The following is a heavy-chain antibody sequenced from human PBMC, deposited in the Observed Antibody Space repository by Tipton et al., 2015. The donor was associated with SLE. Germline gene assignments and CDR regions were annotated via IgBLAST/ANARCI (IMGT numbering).Heavy chain of an antibody. V-gene: IGHV3-20*01. D-gene: IGHD6-19*01. J-gene: IGHJ3*02. CDR2: INWNGGST. Sequence: LSLTCAVYGGSFSGYYWSWVRQAPGKGLEWVSGINWNGGSTGYADSVKGRFTISRDNAKNSLYLQMNSLRAEDTALYHCARVGGLAVADDAFDIWGQGTMVTVSS. CDR1: GGSFSGYY. CDR3: ARVGGLAVADDAFDI.